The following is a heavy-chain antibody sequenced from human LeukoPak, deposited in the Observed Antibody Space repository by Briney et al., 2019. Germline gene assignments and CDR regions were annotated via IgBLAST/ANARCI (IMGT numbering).Heavy chain of an antibody. CDR1: GFTFDDYA. CDR2: ISGDGGST. J-gene: IGHJ4*02. Sequence: GGSLRLSCAASGFTFDDYAMHWVRQAPGTGLEWVALISGDGGSTYYADSVKGRFTISRDNSKNSLYLQMNSLRTEDTALYYCAKVQYYDSSGSIFDYWGQGTLVTVSS. V-gene: IGHV3-43*02. D-gene: IGHD3-22*01. CDR3: AKVQYYDSSGSIFDY.